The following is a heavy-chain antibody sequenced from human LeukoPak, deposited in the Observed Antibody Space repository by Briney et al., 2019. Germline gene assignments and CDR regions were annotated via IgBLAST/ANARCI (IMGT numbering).Heavy chain of an antibody. J-gene: IGHJ4*02. D-gene: IGHD3-10*01. CDR2: IYYSGST. V-gene: IGHV4-39*07. CDR1: GGSISSSSYY. Sequence: KSSETLSLTCTVSGGSISSSSYYWGWIRQPPGKGLEWIGSIYYSGSTYYNPSLKSRVTISVDTSKNQFSLKLSSVTAADTAVYYCARDLYYYGSGSPGVPDYWGQGTLVTVSS. CDR3: ARDLYYYGSGSPGVPDY.